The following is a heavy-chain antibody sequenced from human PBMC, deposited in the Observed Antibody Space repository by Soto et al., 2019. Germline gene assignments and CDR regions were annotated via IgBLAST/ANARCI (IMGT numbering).Heavy chain of an antibody. V-gene: IGHV1-24*01. J-gene: IGHJ3*02. CDR1: GYTLTELS. Sequence: ASVKVSCKVSGYTLTELSMHWVRQAPGKGLEWMGGFDPEDGETIYAQKVQGRVTMTEDTSTDTAYMELSSLRSEDTAVYYCATAPTYYYDSSGSPGAFDIWGQGTMVTVSS. CDR3: ATAPTYYYDSSGSPGAFDI. D-gene: IGHD3-22*01. CDR2: FDPEDGET.